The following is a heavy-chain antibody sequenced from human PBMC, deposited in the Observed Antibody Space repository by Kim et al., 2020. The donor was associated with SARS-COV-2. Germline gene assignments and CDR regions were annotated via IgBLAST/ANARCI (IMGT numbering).Heavy chain of an antibody. Sequence: SETLSLTCTVSGGSINDGAYYWNWIRQLPGKGLEWIGKIDYSGRTNYNPSHKSRVTISSDTSKNHFSLKLSSVTAADTAVYYCARDRFRRGHYGDPVSTYYSMDVWGQGTTVTVSS. D-gene: IGHD4-17*01. CDR3: ARDRFRRGHYGDPVSTYYSMDV. CDR1: GGSINDGAYY. V-gene: IGHV4-31*03. CDR2: IDYSGRT. J-gene: IGHJ6*03.